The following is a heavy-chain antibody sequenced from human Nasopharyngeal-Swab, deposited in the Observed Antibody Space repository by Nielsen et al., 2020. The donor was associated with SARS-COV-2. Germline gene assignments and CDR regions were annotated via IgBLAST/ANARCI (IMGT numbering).Heavy chain of an antibody. CDR1: GYIFSNYW. CDR2: IDTDGTTI. J-gene: IGHJ4*02. Sequence: GESLKISCEGSGYIFSNYWMHWVRQVPGDGLVWVSRIDTDGTTINYADSVKGRFTISRDNAKNSLYLQMNSLRADDTAVYYCARENWGKLDYWGQGALVTVSS. V-gene: IGHV3-74*01. D-gene: IGHD7-27*01. CDR3: ARENWGKLDY.